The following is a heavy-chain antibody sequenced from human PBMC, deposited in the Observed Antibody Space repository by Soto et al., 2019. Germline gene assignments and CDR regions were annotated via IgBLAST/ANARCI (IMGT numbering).Heavy chain of an antibody. CDR2: IIPIFGTA. CDR1: GGTFSSYA. V-gene: IGHV1-69*01. CDR3: AGPRPERADYYYYYCGMDV. Sequence: QVQLVQSGAEVKKPGSSVKVSCKASGGTFSSYAISWVRQAPGQGLEWMGGIIPIFGTANYAEKFQGRVTITEEESMIIASMELNSLRYEDTAVYYCAGPRPERADYYYYYCGMDVWGQGTTVTVSS. J-gene: IGHJ6*02.